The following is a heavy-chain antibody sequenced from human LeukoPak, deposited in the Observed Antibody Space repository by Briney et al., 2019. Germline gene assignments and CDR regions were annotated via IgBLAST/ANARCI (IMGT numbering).Heavy chain of an antibody. CDR3: AKSGGYGLIDY. V-gene: IGHV4-39*01. D-gene: IGHD1-26*01. Sequence: PSETLSLTCTVSGASISGSGYYWGWIRQPPGKGLEWIGSIYSSRSTYYNASLQSRVTISIETSKNQLSLRLNSVTAADTAMYYCAKSGGYGLIDYWGQGTLVTVSS. CDR2: IYSSRST. J-gene: IGHJ4*02. CDR1: GASISGSGYY.